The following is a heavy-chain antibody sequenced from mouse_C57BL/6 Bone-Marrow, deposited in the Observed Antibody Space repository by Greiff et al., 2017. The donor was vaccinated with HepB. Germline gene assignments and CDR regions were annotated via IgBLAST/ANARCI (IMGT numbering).Heavy chain of an antibody. CDR1: GFTFSDYG. Sequence: DVMLVESGGGLVKPGGSLKLSCAASGFTFSDYGMHWVRQAPEKGLEWVAYISSGNSTIYYAYTVKGRFTISRDNAKNTLFLQMTSLRSEDTAMYYCARGTAYWGQGTLVTVSA. CDR2: ISSGNSTI. J-gene: IGHJ3*01. V-gene: IGHV5-17*01. CDR3: ARGTAY.